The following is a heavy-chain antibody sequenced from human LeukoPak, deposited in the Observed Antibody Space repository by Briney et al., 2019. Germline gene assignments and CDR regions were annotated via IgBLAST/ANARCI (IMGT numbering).Heavy chain of an antibody. CDR2: IYYSGST. D-gene: IGHD3-16*01. CDR3: ARGLIELDY. CDR1: GYSISSGDY. V-gene: IGHV4-61*08. Sequence: SETLSLTCTVSGYSISSGDYWGWIRQPPGKGLEWIGYIYYSGSTNYNPSLKSRVTISVDTSKNQFSLKLSSVTAADTAVYYCARGLIELDYWGQGTLVTVSS. J-gene: IGHJ4*02.